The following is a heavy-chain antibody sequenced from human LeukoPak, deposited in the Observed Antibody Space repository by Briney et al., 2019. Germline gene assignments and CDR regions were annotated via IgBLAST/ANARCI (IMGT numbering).Heavy chain of an antibody. D-gene: IGHD2-15*01. V-gene: IGHV1-2*04. J-gene: IGHJ6*02. CDR2: INPNSGGT. CDR3: ARDSLGCSGGSCYRPSGYYGMDV. Sequence: ASVKVSCKASGYTFTGYYMHWVRQAPGQGLEWMRWINPNSGGTNYAQKFQGWVTMTRDTSISTAYMELSRLRSDDTAVYYCARDSLGCSGGSCYRPSGYYGMDVWGQGTTVTVSS. CDR1: GYTFTGYY.